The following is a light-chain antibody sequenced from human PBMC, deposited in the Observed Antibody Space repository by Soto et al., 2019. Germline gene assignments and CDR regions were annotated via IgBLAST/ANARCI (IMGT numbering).Light chain of an antibody. Sequence: ELVMTQSPATLSASPGEKSTLSCSASQRVSSNIAWYQQKPGQAPRLLIYGASTRATGIPARFSGSGSGTEFTLSISSLQSEDFAVYYCQQYNNWPETFGQGTKVDIK. CDR1: QRVSSN. V-gene: IGKV3-15*01. CDR3: QQYNNWPET. J-gene: IGKJ1*01. CDR2: GAS.